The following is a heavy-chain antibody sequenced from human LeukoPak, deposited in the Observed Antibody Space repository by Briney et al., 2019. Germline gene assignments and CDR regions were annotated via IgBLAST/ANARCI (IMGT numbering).Heavy chain of an antibody. CDR2: IYNSGSA. V-gene: IGHV4-59*01. D-gene: IGHD3-10*01. CDR3: ARLATMVRGAQTIDY. Sequence: SETLTLPCSVSGGSITTYHWSWIRQPPGKGLEWIGYIYNSGSANYKPSLKSRLTISVDTSKNHFSLKLNSVTAADTAAYYCARLATMVRGAQTIDYWRQATMLTVSS. J-gene: IGHJ4*02. CDR1: GGSITTYH.